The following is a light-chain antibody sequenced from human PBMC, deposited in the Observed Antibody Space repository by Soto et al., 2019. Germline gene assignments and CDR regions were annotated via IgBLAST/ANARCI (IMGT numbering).Light chain of an antibody. CDR3: QQYYSHPWS. Sequence: IEMTQSKASLSASVGDRVTITCRASQNITTYLSWYQQKAGVAPKLLIYAASTLQSGVPSRFSGSGSGTDFTLTISCLQAEDFASYYCQQYYSHPWSCGQGTKVDNK. J-gene: IGKJ1*01. CDR2: AAS. V-gene: IGKV1-17*01. CDR1: QNITTY.